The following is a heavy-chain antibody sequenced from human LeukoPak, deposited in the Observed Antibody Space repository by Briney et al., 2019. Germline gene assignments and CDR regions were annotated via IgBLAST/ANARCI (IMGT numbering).Heavy chain of an antibody. CDR3: ARKNTTSSEDY. CDR1: GFPFSSYS. Sequence: PGGSLRLSCVASGFPFSSYSMNWVRQAPGKGLEWVSFISGSSSIIDYADSVEGRFTISRDNGKNSLFLHMNSLRAEDTAVYYCARKNTTSSEDYWGQGTLVTVSS. V-gene: IGHV3-48*01. CDR2: ISGSSSII. D-gene: IGHD6-6*01. J-gene: IGHJ4*02.